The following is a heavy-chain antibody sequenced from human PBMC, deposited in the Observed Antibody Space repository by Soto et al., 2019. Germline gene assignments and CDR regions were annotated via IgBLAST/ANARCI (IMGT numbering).Heavy chain of an antibody. CDR2: MNQDGSEK. CDR1: GFTFSRYP. Sequence: GGSLRLSCAASGFTFSRYPLHWVRQAPGKGLEWVANMNQDGSEKYYEDSVRGRFTISRDTAKNSLYLQMNSLRAEDTAVYYCARAYYYDSSGFSPGGYWGQGTLVTVSS. V-gene: IGHV3-7*01. J-gene: IGHJ4*02. CDR3: ARAYYYDSSGFSPGGY. D-gene: IGHD3-22*01.